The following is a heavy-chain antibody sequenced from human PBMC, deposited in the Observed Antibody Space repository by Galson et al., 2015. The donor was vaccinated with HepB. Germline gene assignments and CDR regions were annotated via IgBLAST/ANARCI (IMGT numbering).Heavy chain of an antibody. D-gene: IGHD3-10*01. CDR2: IIPIVGIP. J-gene: IGHJ3*02. Sequence: SVKVSCKASGGTFSNYGISWVRQAPGQGLEWMGRIIPIVGIPNYAQKFQGSVTITADKSTSIAYMELTCLRSEDTAVYYCARDYYGSGSYSEDDAFDIWGQGTMVTVSS. V-gene: IGHV1-69*04. CDR1: GGTFSNYG. CDR3: ARDYYGSGSYSEDDAFDI.